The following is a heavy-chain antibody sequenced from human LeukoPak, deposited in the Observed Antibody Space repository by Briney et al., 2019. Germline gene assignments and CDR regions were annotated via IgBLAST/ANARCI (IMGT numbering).Heavy chain of an antibody. CDR1: GYTFTSYG. J-gene: IGHJ5*02. V-gene: IGHV1-18*01. CDR2: NSTYTGNT. CDR3: ARERNNWFDP. Sequence: ASVKVSCKASGYTFTSYGLSWVRQAPGQGLEWMGWNSTYTGNTNYAQNLQGRVTMTTDTSTSTAYMELRSLRSDDTAVYYCARERNNWFDPWGQGTLVTVSS.